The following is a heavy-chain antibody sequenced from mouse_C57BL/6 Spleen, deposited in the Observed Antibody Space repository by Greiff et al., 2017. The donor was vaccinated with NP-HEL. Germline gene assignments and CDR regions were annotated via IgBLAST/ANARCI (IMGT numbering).Heavy chain of an antibody. CDR2: IWSGGST. CDR1: GFSLTSYG. J-gene: IGHJ3*01. V-gene: IGHV2-2*01. CDR3: ARNLGAPFAY. Sequence: QVQLKQSGPGLVQPSQSLSITCTVSGFSLTSYGVHWVRQSPGKGLEWLGVIWSGGSTDYNAAFISRLSISKDNSKSQVFFKMNSLQADDTAIYYCARNLGAPFAYWGQGTLVTVSA.